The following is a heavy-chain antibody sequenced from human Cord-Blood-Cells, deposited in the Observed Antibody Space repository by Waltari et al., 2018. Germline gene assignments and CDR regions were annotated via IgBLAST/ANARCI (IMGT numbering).Heavy chain of an antibody. CDR1: GFTFSSYA. CDR3: ASRYNY. V-gene: IGHV3-30*04. J-gene: IGHJ4*02. D-gene: IGHD3-9*01. CDR2: ISYDGSNK. Sequence: QVQLVESGGGVVQPGRSLGLSGAASGFTFSSYAMHWVRQAPGKGLEWVAVISYDGSNKYYADSVKGRFTISRDNSKNTLYLQMNSLRAEDTAVYYCASRYNYWGQGTLVTVSS.